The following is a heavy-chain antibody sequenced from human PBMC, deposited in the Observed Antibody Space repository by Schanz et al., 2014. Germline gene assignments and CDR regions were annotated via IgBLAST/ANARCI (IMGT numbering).Heavy chain of an antibody. Sequence: QVPLVQSGSEVKKPGSSVKVSCKASGGTFRSYTVSWVRQAPGQGLEWMGRITPTLGKVDYAQKFQGRVTITADISKSTAYMELISLTSEDTAVYYCARDPQYYYGSGRGYWGQGTLVTVST. D-gene: IGHD3-10*01. CDR2: ITPTLGKV. CDR1: GGTFRSYT. CDR3: ARDPQYYYGSGRGY. J-gene: IGHJ4*02. V-gene: IGHV1-69*08.